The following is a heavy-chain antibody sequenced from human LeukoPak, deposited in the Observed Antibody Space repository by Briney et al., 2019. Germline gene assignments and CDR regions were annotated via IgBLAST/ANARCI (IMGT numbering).Heavy chain of an antibody. V-gene: IGHV3-30*04. CDR1: GFTFSSYA. CDR2: ISYDGSNK. J-gene: IGHJ6*02. CDR3: ARAGGGHFFYGMDV. D-gene: IGHD3-16*01. Sequence: PGGSLRLSCAASGFTFSSYAMHWVRQAPGKGLEWVAVISYDGSNKYYADSVKGRFTISRDTSKNTLYLQVNSLRGEDTAVYYRARAGGGHFFYGMDVWGQGTTVTVSS.